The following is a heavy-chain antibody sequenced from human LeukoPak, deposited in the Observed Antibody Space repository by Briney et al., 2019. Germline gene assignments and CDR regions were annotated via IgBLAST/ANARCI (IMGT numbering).Heavy chain of an antibody. J-gene: IGHJ5*02. Sequence: GGSLRLSCEGSGFPFATYWMAWVRQAPGKGLEWVASIKHDGREEHYVDSIKGRFTISRDNGKNSVYLQMKNLRVEDTAMYYCSRELHPWGQGTLVIVSS. CDR3: SRELHP. V-gene: IGHV3-7*01. CDR1: GFPFATYW. CDR2: IKHDGREE.